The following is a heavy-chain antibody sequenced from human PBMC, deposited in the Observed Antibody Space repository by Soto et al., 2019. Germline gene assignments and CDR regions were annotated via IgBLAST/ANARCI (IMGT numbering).Heavy chain of an antibody. V-gene: IGHV1-18*01. D-gene: IGHD6-13*01. CDR2: ISAYNGNT. CDR3: ARSIAEAVDFDY. Sequence: ASVKASSKASGYTITSSGMCCVRRAPSQGLEWMGWISAYNGNTNYAQKLQGRVTMTTDTSTSTAYMTVRSLRSDDTAVYYCARSIAEAVDFDYWGKGTRGIASS. CDR1: GYTITSSG. J-gene: IGHJ4*02.